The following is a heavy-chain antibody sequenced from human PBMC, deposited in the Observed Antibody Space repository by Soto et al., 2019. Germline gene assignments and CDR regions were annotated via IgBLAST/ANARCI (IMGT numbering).Heavy chain of an antibody. V-gene: IGHV3-7*03. CDR3: SRENWFQDY. Sequence: DVQLVESGGGLVQPGGSLRLSCAASGFTFSTYYMTWVRQAPGKGLEWVASIKNDGSEQYYVDSVKGRSTISRDNAKNSLYLQMNSLRAGDTALYYCSRENWFQDYWGQGTRVTVSS. D-gene: IGHD3-10*01. J-gene: IGHJ4*02. CDR2: IKNDGSEQ. CDR1: GFTFSTYY.